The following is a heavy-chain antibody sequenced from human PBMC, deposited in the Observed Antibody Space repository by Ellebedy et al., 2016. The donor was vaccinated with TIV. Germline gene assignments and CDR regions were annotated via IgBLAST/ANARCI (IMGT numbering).Heavy chain of an antibody. D-gene: IGHD7-27*01. J-gene: IGHJ4*02. Sequence: GGSLRLSCAASGFTFSSYSMNWVRQAPGKGLEWVSVIQTGGDTYYADSVKGRFTISRDNAKNTLYLQLNSLTAEDTAVYYCVRSTGVLSFWGRGTLVTVSS. CDR1: GFTFSSYS. V-gene: IGHV3-66*01. CDR2: IQTGGDT. CDR3: VRSTGVLSF.